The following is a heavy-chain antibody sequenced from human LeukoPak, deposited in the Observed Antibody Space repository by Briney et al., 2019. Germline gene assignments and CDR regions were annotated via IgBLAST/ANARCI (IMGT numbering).Heavy chain of an antibody. CDR3: ARGMNGYGGYDY. D-gene: IGHD5-12*01. CDR2: ISGDSIHI. Sequence: RGSLRLSCAASGFTFTSYSMNWVRQAPGRGLEWVSSISGDSIHIYYADSVRGRFTISRDNAKSSLFLQMNSLRAEDTAVYYCARGMNGYGGYDYWGQGALVTVSS. CDR1: GFTFTSYS. J-gene: IGHJ4*02. V-gene: IGHV3-21*01.